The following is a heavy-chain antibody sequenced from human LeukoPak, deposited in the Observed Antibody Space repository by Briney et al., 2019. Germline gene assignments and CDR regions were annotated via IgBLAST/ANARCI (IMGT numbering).Heavy chain of an antibody. V-gene: IGHV1-69*06. CDR2: IIPIFGTA. J-gene: IGHJ6*03. CDR3: AMYSSSWYATYHYYYMDV. D-gene: IGHD6-13*01. Sequence: GSSVKVSCKAAGGTFSSYAISWVRQAPGQGLEWMGRIIPIFGTANYAQKFQGRVTITADKSTSTAYMELSSLRSEDTAVYYCAMYSSSWYATYHYYYMDVWGKGTTVTVSS. CDR1: GGTFSSYA.